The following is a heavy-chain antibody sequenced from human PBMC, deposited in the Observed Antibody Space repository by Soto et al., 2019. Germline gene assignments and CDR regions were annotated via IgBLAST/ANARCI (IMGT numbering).Heavy chain of an antibody. D-gene: IGHD3-10*01. CDR2: INPSGGST. V-gene: IGHV1-46*01. CDR3: ASGGVRGVIIAIDY. CDR1: GYTFTSYY. Sequence: ASVKVSCKASGYTFTSYYMHWVRQAPGQGLEWMGIINPSGGSTSYAQKFQGRVTITADKSTSTAYMELSSLRSEDTAVYYCASGGVRGVIIAIDYWGQGTLVTVSS. J-gene: IGHJ4*02.